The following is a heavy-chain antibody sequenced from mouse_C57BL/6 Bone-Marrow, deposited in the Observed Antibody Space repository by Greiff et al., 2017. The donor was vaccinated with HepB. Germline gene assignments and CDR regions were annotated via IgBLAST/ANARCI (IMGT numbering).Heavy chain of an antibody. CDR3: ARGNYGSAWFAY. D-gene: IGHD2-2*01. V-gene: IGHV1-62-2*01. Sequence: VKLVESGAELVKPGASVKLSCKASGYTFTEYTIHWVKQRSGQGLEWIGWFYPGSGSIKYNEKFKDKATLTADKSSSTAYMQLSSLTSEDSAVYYCARGNYGSAWFAYWGQGTLVTVSA. J-gene: IGHJ3*01. CDR2: FYPGSGSI. CDR1: GYTFTEYT.